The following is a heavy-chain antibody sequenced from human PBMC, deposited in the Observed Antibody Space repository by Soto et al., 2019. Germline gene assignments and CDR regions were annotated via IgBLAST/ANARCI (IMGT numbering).Heavy chain of an antibody. Sequence: PGGSLRLSCAAAGFTFSRYWMSWVRQAPGKGLEWVAIISYDENTKYYADSLKGRFTISRDNSKNTLYLDINNVTPEDTVVYYCAKEVLAAGQGWFDPWGQGTLVTVSS. V-gene: IGHV3-30*18. CDR3: AKEVLAAGQGWFDP. CDR2: ISYDENTK. CDR1: GFTFSRYW. J-gene: IGHJ5*02. D-gene: IGHD6-25*01.